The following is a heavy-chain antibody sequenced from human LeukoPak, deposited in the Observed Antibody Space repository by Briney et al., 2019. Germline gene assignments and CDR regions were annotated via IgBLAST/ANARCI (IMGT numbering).Heavy chain of an antibody. V-gene: IGHV4-34*01. J-gene: IGHJ4*02. Sequence: SETLSLTYAVYGGSFSGYYWSWIRQPPGKGLEWIGEINHSGSTNYNPSLKSRVTISVDTSKNQFSLKVSSVTAADTAVYYCARVGGSSSFGYWGQGTLVTVSS. CDR3: ARVGGSSSFGY. CDR2: INHSGST. D-gene: IGHD6-6*01. CDR1: GGSFSGYY.